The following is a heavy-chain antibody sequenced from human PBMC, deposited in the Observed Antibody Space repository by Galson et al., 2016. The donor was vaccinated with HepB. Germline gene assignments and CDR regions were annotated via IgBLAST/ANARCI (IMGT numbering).Heavy chain of an antibody. CDR2: ISYAGSSE. J-gene: IGHJ5*02. CDR1: GFSFRSYP. CDR3: TREQVPVPSTGDWALNWFDA. V-gene: IGHV3-30-3*01. Sequence: SLRLSCAASGFSFRSYPMHWVRQAPGTGLEWVAFISYAGSSEDYADSVKGRFTISRDNSKKTLYLQMNSLRAEDTAVYYCTREQVPVPSTGDWALNWFDAWGQGTLVTVSS. D-gene: IGHD3/OR15-3a*01.